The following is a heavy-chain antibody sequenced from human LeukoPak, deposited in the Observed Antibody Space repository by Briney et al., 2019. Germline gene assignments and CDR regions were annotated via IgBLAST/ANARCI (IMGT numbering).Heavy chain of an antibody. V-gene: IGHV4-39*01. Sequence: SETLSLTCTVSGGSISSSSYYWGWIRQPPGKGLEWIGSIYYSGSTYYNPSLKSRVTISVDTSKNQFSLKLSSVTAADTAVYYCARQSPWYYYDSSGYYSFDYWGQGTLVTVSS. CDR2: IYYSGST. D-gene: IGHD3-22*01. CDR1: GGSISSSSYY. CDR3: ARQSPWYYYDSSGYYSFDY. J-gene: IGHJ4*02.